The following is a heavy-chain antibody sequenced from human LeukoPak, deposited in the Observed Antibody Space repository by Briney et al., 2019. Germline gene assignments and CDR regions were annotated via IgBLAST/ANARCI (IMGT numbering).Heavy chain of an antibody. V-gene: IGHV4-38-2*01. D-gene: IGHD3-22*01. J-gene: IGHJ4*02. CDR1: GYSISSGYY. CDR3: ARLCTMIGVGY. CDR2: IYHSGST. Sequence: SETLSLTCAVSGYSISSGYYWGWIRQPPGKGLEWIGSIYHSGSTYYNPSLKSRVTISVDTSKNQFSLKLSSVTAADTAVYYCARLCTMIGVGYWGQGTLVTVSS.